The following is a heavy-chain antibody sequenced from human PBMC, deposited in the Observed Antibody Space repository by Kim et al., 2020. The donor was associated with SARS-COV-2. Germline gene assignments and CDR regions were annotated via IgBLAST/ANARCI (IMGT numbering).Heavy chain of an antibody. D-gene: IGHD2-2*01. V-gene: IGHV1-3*01. Sequence: ASVKVSCKASGYTFTSYAMHWVRQAPGQRLEWMGWINAGNGNPKYSQKFQGRVTITRDTSASTAYMELSSLRSEDTAVYYFAREWIDCSSTSCHYDYNGIDIWGQRTQVTVSS. CDR3: AREWIDCSSTSCHYDYNGIDI. CDR2: INAGNGNP. CDR1: GYTFTSYA. J-gene: IGHJ6*02.